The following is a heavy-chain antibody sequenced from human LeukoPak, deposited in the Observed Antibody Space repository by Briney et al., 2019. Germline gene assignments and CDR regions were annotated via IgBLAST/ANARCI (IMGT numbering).Heavy chain of an antibody. J-gene: IGHJ4*02. CDR1: GFTFSSFW. CDR2: IKKDGSQK. V-gene: IGHV3-7*03. CDR3: TRVFGGYDVSDY. D-gene: IGHD3-3*01. Sequence: GGSLRLSCAASGFTFSSFWMSWVRQAPGKGLEWVANIKKDGSQKYYADSVEGRFTISRDNAKNSLYLQMDSLRVDDTAVYYCTRVFGGYDVSDYWGQGTLVTVSS.